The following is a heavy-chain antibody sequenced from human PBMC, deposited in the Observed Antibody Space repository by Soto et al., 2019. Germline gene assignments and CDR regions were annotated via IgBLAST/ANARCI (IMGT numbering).Heavy chain of an antibody. D-gene: IGHD3-22*01. J-gene: IGHJ4*02. CDR3: AKDFSYYYDSSGYYDY. CDR1: GFTFSSYA. CDR2: ISGSGGST. Sequence: QPGGSLRLSCAASGFTFSSYAMSWVRQAPGKGLEWLSAISGSGGSTYYADSVKGRFTISRDNSKNTLYLQMNSLRAEDTAVYYCAKDFSYYYDSSGYYDYWGQGTLVTVSS. V-gene: IGHV3-23*01.